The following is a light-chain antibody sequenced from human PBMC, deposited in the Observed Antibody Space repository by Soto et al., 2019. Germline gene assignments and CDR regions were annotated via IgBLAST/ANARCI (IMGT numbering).Light chain of an antibody. Sequence: QSALTQPPSASGSPGQSVTISCTGTSSDVGGYNYVSWYQQHPGKAPKLMNYEVSKRPSGVPDRFSGSKSGNTASLTVSGLQAEDEADYYCSSYAGSIYVFGTGTQLTVL. V-gene: IGLV2-8*01. CDR1: SSDVGGYNY. CDR3: SSYAGSIYV. J-gene: IGLJ1*01. CDR2: EVS.